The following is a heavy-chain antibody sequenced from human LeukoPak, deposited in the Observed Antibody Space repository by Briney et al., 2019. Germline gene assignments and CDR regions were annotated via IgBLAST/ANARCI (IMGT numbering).Heavy chain of an antibody. J-gene: IGHJ4*02. D-gene: IGHD3-9*01. Sequence: SETLSLTCTVSGGSISSSYWSWIRQPPGNGLEWIGYIYYSGSNNYNPSLKSRVTISVDTSKNQFSLKLSSVTAADTAVYYCARGGILTGYYLDYWGQGTLVTVSS. CDR1: GGSISSSY. V-gene: IGHV4-59*01. CDR3: ARGGILTGYYLDY. CDR2: IYYSGSN.